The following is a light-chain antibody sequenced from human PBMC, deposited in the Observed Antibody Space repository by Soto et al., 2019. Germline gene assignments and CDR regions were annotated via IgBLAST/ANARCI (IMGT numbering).Light chain of an antibody. CDR1: HRLLHSNGYNY. CDR3: MQALQTPIT. J-gene: IGKJ5*01. Sequence: IVITQSPLSLPVTPGEPASISCRSSHRLLHSNGYNYLDWYLQKPGQSPQLLVYLGSNRASGVPDRFSGSGSGTDFTLIISRVEAEDVGIYYCMQALQTPITFGQGTRLEI. CDR2: LGS. V-gene: IGKV2-28*01.